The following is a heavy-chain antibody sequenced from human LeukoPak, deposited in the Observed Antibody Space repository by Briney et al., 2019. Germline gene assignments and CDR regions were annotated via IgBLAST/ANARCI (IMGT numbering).Heavy chain of an antibody. V-gene: IGHV3-7*04. Sequence: GGSLRLSCAASGFTFRNFWMSWVRQAPGRGLEWVANIHPEGNEKYHVESVKGRFTISRDNAKSSLLLQMNGLRAEDTAVYYCARGDAFSGDHWGQRTLVTVSS. CDR2: IHPEGNEK. CDR1: GFTFRNFW. CDR3: ARGDAFSGDH. J-gene: IGHJ4*02.